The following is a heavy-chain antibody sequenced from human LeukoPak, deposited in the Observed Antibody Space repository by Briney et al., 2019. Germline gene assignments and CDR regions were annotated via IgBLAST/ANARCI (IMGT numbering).Heavy chain of an antibody. CDR2: ISYDGSNK. Sequence: GGSLRLSCAASGFTFSSYGMHWVRQAPGKGLEWVAVISYDGSNKYYADSVKGRFTISRDNAKNSLYLQMNSLRDEDTAVYYCARGYCTNGVCYTGFDYWGQGTLVTVSS. D-gene: IGHD2-8*01. CDR1: GFTFSSYG. J-gene: IGHJ4*02. V-gene: IGHV3-30*03. CDR3: ARGYCTNGVCYTGFDY.